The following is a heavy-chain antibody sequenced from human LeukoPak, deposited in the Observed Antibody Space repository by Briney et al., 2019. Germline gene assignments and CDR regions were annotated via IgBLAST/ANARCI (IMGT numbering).Heavy chain of an antibody. D-gene: IGHD2-8*01. Sequence: AAVKVSSVASVYNFISYFMRGVRQAPGQGRGWVGLINPSGGSRSDAKKFQARVTMSRDTTTRDVSMELRSLKSKDTAVYYCAREDVVLVDAVRYYYFGMDVWGQGTTVTVSS. V-gene: IGHV1-46*01. CDR3: AREDVVLVDAVRYYYFGMDV. J-gene: IGHJ6*02. CDR1: VYNFISYF. CDR2: INPSGGSR.